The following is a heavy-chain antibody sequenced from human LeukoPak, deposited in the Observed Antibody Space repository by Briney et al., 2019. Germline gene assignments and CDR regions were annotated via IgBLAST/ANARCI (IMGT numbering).Heavy chain of an antibody. CDR3: AADLAVTDVFDI. CDR1: GFPFSSYS. D-gene: IGHD6-19*01. CDR2: ISSSSSYI. Sequence: GGSLRLSSAVSGFPFSSYSMNWVRQAPGKGLEWVSYISSSSSYISYAESVKGRFTISRDNAKNSLYLQMSRLRAEDTALYYCAADLAVTDVFDIWGQGTMVTVSS. V-gene: IGHV3-21*01. J-gene: IGHJ3*02.